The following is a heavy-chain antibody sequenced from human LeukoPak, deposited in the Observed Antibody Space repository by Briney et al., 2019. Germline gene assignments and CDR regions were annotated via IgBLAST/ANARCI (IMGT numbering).Heavy chain of an antibody. D-gene: IGHD3-22*01. Sequence: GGSLRLSCAASGFTFSSYSMNWVRQAPGKGLEWVSSISSSSSYIYYADSVKGRFTISRDNAKNSLYLQMNSLRAEDTAVYYCARGTYYYDSSGYSWGQGTLVTVSS. CDR1: GFTFSSYS. CDR3: ARGTYYYDSSGYS. J-gene: IGHJ4*02. V-gene: IGHV3-21*01. CDR2: ISSSSSYI.